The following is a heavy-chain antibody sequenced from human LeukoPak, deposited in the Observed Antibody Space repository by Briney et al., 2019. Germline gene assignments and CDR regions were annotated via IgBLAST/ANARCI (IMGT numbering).Heavy chain of an antibody. Sequence: SETLSLTCTVAGGSISSSSYSWGWIRQPPGQRLEWMVEINHSGSTNYQPSLKSRVTISVDTAKNQFSLKRRSGTAADTDVYYCASDGPRVTAMGTVLSGGMDVWGQGTTGTVSS. CDR2: INHSGST. J-gene: IGHJ6*02. CDR1: GGSISSSSYS. D-gene: IGHD2-21*02. V-gene: IGHV4-39*07. CDR3: ASDGPRVTAMGTVLSGGMDV.